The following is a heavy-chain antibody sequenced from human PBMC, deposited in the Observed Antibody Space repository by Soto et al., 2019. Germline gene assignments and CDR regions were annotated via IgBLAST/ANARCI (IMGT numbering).Heavy chain of an antibody. CDR1: GFSLHTNGVG. J-gene: IGHJ4*02. CDR2: IYWDDDK. D-gene: IGHD3-3*01. CDR3: ARTGQYDLLTFDY. Sequence: QITLKESGPTVVRPTQTLTLTCSFSGFSLHTNGVGVGWVRQPPGKALAGLALIYWDDDKRYNPSLETRLTIFKDTSKDHVVLTLTDIDPVDTATYFCARTGQYDLLTFDYWGQGTQVTVSS. V-gene: IGHV2-5*02.